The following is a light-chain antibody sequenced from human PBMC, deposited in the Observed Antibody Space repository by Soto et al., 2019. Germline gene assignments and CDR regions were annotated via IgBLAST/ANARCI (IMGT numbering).Light chain of an antibody. CDR3: QQRQYWPPIT. J-gene: IGKJ5*01. CDR1: QSVSSNY. V-gene: IGKV3D-20*02. CDR2: AAS. Sequence: EIVLTQSPGTLSLSPGGRAPLSCRARQSVSSNYLGWYQQKPGQAPRLLIYAASSRATGIPDRFSGSGSGTDFSLTISSLEPEDFAVYYCQQRQYWPPITFGQGTRLEIK.